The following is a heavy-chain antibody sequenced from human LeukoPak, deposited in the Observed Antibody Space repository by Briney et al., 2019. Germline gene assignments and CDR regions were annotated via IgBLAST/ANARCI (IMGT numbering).Heavy chain of an antibody. CDR3: ARDPRQSHLEYTTGDY. J-gene: IGHJ4*02. V-gene: IGHV3-7*01. CDR2: MKPDGSEK. Sequence: PGGSLRLSCEVSGFTFSSYWMSWVRQAPGKGLEWVANMKPDGSEKYYVDSVKGRFTISRDNSKNSLYLQMNSLRAEDTAVYYCARDPRQSHLEYTTGDYWGQGTLVTVSS. CDR1: GFTFSSYW. D-gene: IGHD1-1*01.